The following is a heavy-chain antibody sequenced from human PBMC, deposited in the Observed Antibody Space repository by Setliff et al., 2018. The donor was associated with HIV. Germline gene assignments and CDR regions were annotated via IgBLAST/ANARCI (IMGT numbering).Heavy chain of an antibody. CDR2: TNPSGGSI. J-gene: IGHJ6*03. D-gene: IGHD3-16*01. CDR1: GYIFTSYY. CDR3: ARAVSTLIGGVTLNHFYYIDV. Sequence: ASVKVSCKASGYIFTSYYIHWVRQAPVQGLEWMGITNPSGGSISYAQKFQGRVTMTRDTSASTVFVELNSVRSEDTAIYFCARAVSTLIGGVTLNHFYYIDVWGTRTTVTVS. V-gene: IGHV1-46*01.